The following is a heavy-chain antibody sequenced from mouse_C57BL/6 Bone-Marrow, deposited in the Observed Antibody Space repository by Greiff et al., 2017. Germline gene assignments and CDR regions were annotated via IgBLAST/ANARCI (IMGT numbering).Heavy chain of an antibody. CDR3: ASLSYLHY. D-gene: IGHD5-5*01. J-gene: IGHJ4*01. V-gene: IGHV14-3*01. Sequence: EVQLQQSVAELVRPGASVKLSCTASGFNINNTYMHWVKQRPEQGLEWIGRIDPANGNTKYAPKFQGKATITADTSSNTAYLQLSSLTSEDTAIYYCASLSYLHYWGQGTSVTVSS. CDR2: IDPANGNT. CDR1: GFNINNTY.